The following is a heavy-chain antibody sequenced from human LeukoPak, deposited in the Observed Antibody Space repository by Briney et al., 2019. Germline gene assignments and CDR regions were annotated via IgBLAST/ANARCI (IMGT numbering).Heavy chain of an antibody. D-gene: IGHD2-2*01. V-gene: IGHV1-2*02. J-gene: IGHJ5*02. Sequence: ASVKVSCKASGYTFTGYYMHWVRQAPGQGLEWMGWINPNSGGTNYAQKFQGRVTMTRDTSISTAYMELSRLRSDDTAVYYCAREPVPAAIDNWFDPWGQGTLVTVSS. CDR2: INPNSGGT. CDR3: AREPVPAAIDNWFDP. CDR1: GYTFTGYY.